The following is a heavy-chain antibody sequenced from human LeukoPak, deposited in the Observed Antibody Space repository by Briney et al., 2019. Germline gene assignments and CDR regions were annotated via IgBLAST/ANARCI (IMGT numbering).Heavy chain of an antibody. CDR1: GTSMTNTPSY. CDR2: MYYSGST. J-gene: IGHJ4*02. Sequence: SETLSLTCSVSGTSMTNTPSYWGWVRHSPGKGLEWIATMYYSGSTYYNPSPRTRVTASVDKSNNQFSLNLFSMTAADAAVYYCASRKLGNDYWGQGTLVTVSS. D-gene: IGHD7-27*01. V-gene: IGHV4-39*07. CDR3: ASRKLGNDY.